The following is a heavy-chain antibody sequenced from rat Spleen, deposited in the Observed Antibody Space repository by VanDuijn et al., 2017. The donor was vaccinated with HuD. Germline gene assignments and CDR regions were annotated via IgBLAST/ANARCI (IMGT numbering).Heavy chain of an antibody. Sequence: EVQLVESGGGLVQPGRSLKLSCAASGFTFSDYAMAWVRQAPKKGLEWVATIIYDGSSTYYRDSVKGRFTISRDNAKSTLYLQMDSLRSEDTATYYCARQTTEAHFDYWGQGVMVTVSS. CDR2: IIYDGSST. CDR1: GFTFSDYA. V-gene: IGHV5-17*01. J-gene: IGHJ2*01. CDR3: ARQTTEAHFDY. D-gene: IGHD1-11*01.